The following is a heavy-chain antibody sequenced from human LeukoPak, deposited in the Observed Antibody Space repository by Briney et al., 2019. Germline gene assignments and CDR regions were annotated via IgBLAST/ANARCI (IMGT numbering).Heavy chain of an antibody. CDR1: GFTFSSSA. V-gene: IGHV3-23*01. J-gene: IGHJ4*02. CDR2: IGPRGVST. Sequence: GGSLRLSCAASGFTFSSSAINWVRQAPEKGLEWVSTIGPRGVSTFYAGSVKGRFTISRDNSKNMLYLQMNSLRPEDTAVYYCAKTWHFDSWGQGTLVTVSS. CDR3: AKTWHFDS.